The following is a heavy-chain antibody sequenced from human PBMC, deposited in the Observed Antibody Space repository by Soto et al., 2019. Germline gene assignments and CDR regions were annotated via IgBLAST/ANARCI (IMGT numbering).Heavy chain of an antibody. CDR1: GFTFDTYW. D-gene: IGHD2-21*01. CDR3: ARLSGDQSAFFSYGMDA. V-gene: IGHV3-74*01. Sequence: EVHLVESGGTLVQPGGSLRLSCVTSGFTFDTYWMNWVRQAPGKGLEWLSGIKSDGTIIRYAESVKGRYTISRDNARKSLSLLMHSLRVEDTAVYYCARLSGDQSAFFSYGMDAWGQGTTVTVSS. CDR2: IKSDGTII. J-gene: IGHJ6*02.